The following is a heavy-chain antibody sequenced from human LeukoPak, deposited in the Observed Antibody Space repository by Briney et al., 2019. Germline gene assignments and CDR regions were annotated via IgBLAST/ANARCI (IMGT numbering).Heavy chain of an antibody. J-gene: IGHJ6*02. CDR3: ARVDYYDSSDGMDV. CDR1: GFTFSLYN. CDR2: ITSASNYI. D-gene: IGHD3-22*01. Sequence: GGSLRLSCAASGFTFSLYNMNWVRQAPGKGLEWVSSITSASNYIYYADSVRGRFTVSRDNAENPLYLQMNSLRVEDTAVYYCARVDYYDSSDGMDVWGQGTTVTVSS. V-gene: IGHV3-21*01.